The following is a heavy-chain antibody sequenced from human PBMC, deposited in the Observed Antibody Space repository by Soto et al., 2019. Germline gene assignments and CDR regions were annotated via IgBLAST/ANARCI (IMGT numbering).Heavy chain of an antibody. CDR1: GYIFTNSY. J-gene: IGHJ4*02. CDR2: INPSAGRT. V-gene: IGHV1-46*01. CDR3: ARETDILTGFVIDY. D-gene: IGHD3-9*01. Sequence: QVQLVQSGAEVQKPGASVRVSCKASGYIFTNSYLHWVRQAPGQGLEWMGIINPSAGRTNYAQNFQGRVTMTADTSTSTVYMELSSLRSEDTAVYYCARETDILTGFVIDYWVQGTLVIVSS.